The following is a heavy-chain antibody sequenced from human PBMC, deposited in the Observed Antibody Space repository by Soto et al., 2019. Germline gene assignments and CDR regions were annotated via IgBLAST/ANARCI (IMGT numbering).Heavy chain of an antibody. D-gene: IGHD2-15*01. CDR1: GFTFRTYT. J-gene: IGHJ6*02. CDR2: IRGFSPYT. CDR3: VRDRGYDADYYYYNGMDV. Sequence: GGSLRLSCVASGFTFRTYTMNWVRQAPGKGLEWVSGIRGFSPYTFYSESVKGRFTISRDNAKNSLYLQMNSLRAEDTAVYYCVRDRGYDADYYYYNGMDVWGQGTTVTVSS. V-gene: IGHV3-21*01.